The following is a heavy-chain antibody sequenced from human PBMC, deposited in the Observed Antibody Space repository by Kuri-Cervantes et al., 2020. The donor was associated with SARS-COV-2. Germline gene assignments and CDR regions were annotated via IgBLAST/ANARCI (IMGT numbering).Heavy chain of an antibody. V-gene: IGHV3-21*01. CDR3: ARAYYYDSSGYYSNWFDP. D-gene: IGHD3-22*01. CDR2: IRSSSSYI. J-gene: IGHJ5*02. Sequence: LSLTCAASGFTFSSYSMNWVRQAPGKGLEWVSYIRSSSSYIYYADSVKGRFTIARDNAKNSLYLQMNSLRDEHTAVYYCARAYYYDSSGYYSNWFDPWGQGTLVTVSS. CDR1: GFTFSSYS.